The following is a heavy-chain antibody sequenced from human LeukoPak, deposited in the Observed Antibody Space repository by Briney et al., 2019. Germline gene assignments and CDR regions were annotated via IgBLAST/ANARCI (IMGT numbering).Heavy chain of an antibody. CDR3: ARGRLTMVRGAIHPRKIGSFQH. Sequence: SETLSPTCTVSGGSISSSSYYWGWIRQPPGKGLEWIGSIYYSGSTYYNPSLKSRVTISVDTSKNQFSLKLSSVTAADTAVYYCARGRLTMVRGAIHPRKIGSFQHWGQGTLVTVSS. CDR2: IYYSGST. D-gene: IGHD3-10*01. J-gene: IGHJ1*01. V-gene: IGHV4-39*01. CDR1: GGSISSSSYY.